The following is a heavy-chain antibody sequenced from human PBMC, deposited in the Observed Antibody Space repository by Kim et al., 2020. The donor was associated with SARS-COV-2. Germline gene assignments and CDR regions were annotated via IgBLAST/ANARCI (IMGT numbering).Heavy chain of an antibody. D-gene: IGHD6-19*01. CDR3: ARGDLSSGWYYYYYYYMDV. Sequence: ASVKVSCKASGYTFTSYDINWVRQATGQGLEWMGWMNPNSGNTGYAQKFQGRVTMTRNTSISTAYMELSSLRSEDTAVYYCARGDLSSGWYYYYYYYMDVWGKGTTVTVSS. CDR2: MNPNSGNT. V-gene: IGHV1-8*01. J-gene: IGHJ6*03. CDR1: GYTFTSYD.